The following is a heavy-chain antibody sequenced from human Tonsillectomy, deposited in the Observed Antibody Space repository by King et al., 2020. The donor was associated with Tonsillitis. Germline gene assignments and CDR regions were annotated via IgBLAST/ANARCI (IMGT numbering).Heavy chain of an antibody. CDR1: GGSISSSNYY. CDR3: ARHSGSYPSEYFQD. D-gene: IGHD1-26*01. J-gene: IGHJ1*01. CDR2: IYYSGTT. V-gene: IGHV4-39*01. Sequence: QLQESGPGLVKPSETLSLTCTVSGGSISSSNYYWGWIRQPPGKGLEWIGSIYYSGTTHYNPSLQSLVTISVDTSKNQFSLRMSSVTAADTAVYYCARHSGSYPSEYFQDWGQGTLVTVSS.